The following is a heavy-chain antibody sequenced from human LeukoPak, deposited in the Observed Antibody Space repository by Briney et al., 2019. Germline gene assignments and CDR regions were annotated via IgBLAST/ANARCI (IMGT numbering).Heavy chain of an antibody. V-gene: IGHV4-59*11. Sequence: SETLSLTCTVSGGSISSHYWSWVRQPPGKGLEWIGYMYDTVNTKDNPSLTSRLTLSADTSKNQFSLGLGSVTAADTAVSYCATIKRGYPYGYFDFWGQGILVTVSS. D-gene: IGHD5-18*01. CDR3: ATIKRGYPYGYFDF. CDR1: GGSISSHY. J-gene: IGHJ4*02. CDR2: MYDTVNT.